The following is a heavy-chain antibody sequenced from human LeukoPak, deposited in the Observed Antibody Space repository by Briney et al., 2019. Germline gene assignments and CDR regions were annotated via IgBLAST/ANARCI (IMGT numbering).Heavy chain of an antibody. CDR2: IQQDGSEK. D-gene: IGHD6-13*01. J-gene: IGHJ4*02. V-gene: IGHV3-7*04. CDR3: ARARDSSSWFSSDY. CDR1: GFTFSSYW. Sequence: GGSLRLSCAASGFTFSSYWMNWVRQAPGKGLEWVANIQQDGSEKYYVDPVKGRLTISRDNAKNSLYLQMNSLRAEDTAVYYCARARDSSSWFSSDYWGQGTLVTVSS.